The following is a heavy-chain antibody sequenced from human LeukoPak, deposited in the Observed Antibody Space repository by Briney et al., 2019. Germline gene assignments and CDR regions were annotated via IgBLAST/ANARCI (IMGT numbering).Heavy chain of an antibody. CDR1: GFTFSSHW. D-gene: IGHD3-22*01. Sequence: GGSLRLSCAASGFTFSSHWMHWVRQAPGKGLVWVSRINSDGSSTSYADSVKGRFTISRDNARNTLYLQMNSLRAEDTAVYYCARAMYYYDSSGYYRTDAFDIWGQGTMVTVSS. CDR2: INSDGSST. J-gene: IGHJ3*02. CDR3: ARAMYYYDSSGYYRTDAFDI. V-gene: IGHV3-74*01.